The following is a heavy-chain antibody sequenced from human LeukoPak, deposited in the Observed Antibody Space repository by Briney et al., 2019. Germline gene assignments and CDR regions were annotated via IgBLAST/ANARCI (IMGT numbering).Heavy chain of an antibody. CDR3: ARNTAFGELLHPFNY. CDR1: GFTFSGYW. V-gene: IGHV3-74*01. D-gene: IGHD3-10*01. J-gene: IGHJ4*02. Sequence: GGSLRLSCAASGFTFSGYWMHWVRHVPGKGLVWVSRINTDGSTTTYADSVKGRFTISRDNAKNTLYLQMNSLRAEDTAVYYCARNTAFGELLHPFNYWGQGTLVTVSS. CDR2: INTDGSTT.